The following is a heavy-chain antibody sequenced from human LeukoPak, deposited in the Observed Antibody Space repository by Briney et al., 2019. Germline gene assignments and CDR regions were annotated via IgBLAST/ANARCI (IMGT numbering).Heavy chain of an antibody. J-gene: IGHJ4*02. Sequence: GGSLRLSCATSGFTFNIYWMQWVRHVPGKGLVWVSRIDSNGGGATYADSVKGRFTTSRDNGNNTMYLQMNSLRAEDTAIYYCARAKYSSRWSLDYWGQGALVTVSS. CDR2: IDSNGGGA. CDR1: GFTFNIYW. D-gene: IGHD6-13*01. V-gene: IGHV3-74*03. CDR3: ARAKYSSRWSLDY.